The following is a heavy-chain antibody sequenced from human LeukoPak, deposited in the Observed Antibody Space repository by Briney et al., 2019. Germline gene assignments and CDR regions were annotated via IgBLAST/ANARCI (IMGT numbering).Heavy chain of an antibody. J-gene: IGHJ4*02. D-gene: IGHD5-18*01. CDR1: GGSFSGYY. CDR2: INHSGST. CDR3: ARDRVQLNY. Sequence: SETLSLTCAVYGGSFSGYYWSWIRQPPGKGLEWIGEINHSGSTNYNPSLKSRVTISVDTSKNQFSLKLSSVTAADTAVYYCARDRVQLNYWGQGTLVTVSS. V-gene: IGHV4-34*01.